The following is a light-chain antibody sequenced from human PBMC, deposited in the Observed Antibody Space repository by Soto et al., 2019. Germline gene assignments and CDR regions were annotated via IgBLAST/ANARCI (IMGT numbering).Light chain of an antibody. Sequence: QPVLTHPPSASGTPGQGVTISCSGSSSNIGSNYVYWYQQPPGTAPKLLIYNNNQRPSGAPDRFSASQSGTSPSLAIRGRRSDDEADYYCASWDGSLSGYVFGAWTKVTVL. V-gene: IGLV1-47*02. CDR2: NNN. CDR3: ASWDGSLSGYV. J-gene: IGLJ1*01. CDR1: SSNIGSNY.